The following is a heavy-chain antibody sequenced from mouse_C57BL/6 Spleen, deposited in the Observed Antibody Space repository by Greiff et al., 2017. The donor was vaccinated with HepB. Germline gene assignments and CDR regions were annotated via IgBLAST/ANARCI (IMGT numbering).Heavy chain of an antibody. V-gene: IGHV5-16*01. Sequence: DVKLVESEGGLVQPGSSMKLSCTASGFTFSDYYMAWVRQVPEKGLEWVANINYDGSSTYYLDSLKSRFIISRDNAKNILYLQMSSLKSEDTATYYCARDRHYGSRSYAMDYWGQGTSVTVSS. CDR1: GFTFSDYY. CDR3: ARDRHYGSRSYAMDY. CDR2: INYDGSST. J-gene: IGHJ4*01. D-gene: IGHD1-1*01.